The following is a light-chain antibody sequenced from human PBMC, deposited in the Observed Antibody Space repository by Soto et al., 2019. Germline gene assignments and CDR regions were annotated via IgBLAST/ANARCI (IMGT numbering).Light chain of an antibody. CDR3: LQHNSYPRT. J-gene: IGKJ1*01. Sequence: IRLTQSPSFLPAATVDSVTISCRMSQGISSYLGWYQQKPGKAPKRLIYSASSLQSGVPSRFSGSGSGTEFTLTISSLQPEDFATYYCLQHNSYPRTFGQGTKVDIK. CDR2: SAS. CDR1: QGISSY. V-gene: IGKV1-17*01.